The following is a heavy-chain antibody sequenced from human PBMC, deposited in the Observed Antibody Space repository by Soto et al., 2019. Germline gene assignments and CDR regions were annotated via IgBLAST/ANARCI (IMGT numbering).Heavy chain of an antibody. CDR3: ARDGGYSSSWYGIQYYFDY. D-gene: IGHD6-13*01. V-gene: IGHV3-30-3*01. CDR1: GFTFSSYA. J-gene: IGHJ4*02. Sequence: ESGGGVVQPGRSLRLSCAASGFTFSSYAMHWVRQAPGKGLEWVAVISYDGSNKYYADSVKGRFTISRDNSKNTLYLQMNSLRAEDTAVYYCARDGGYSSSWYGIQYYFDYWGQGTLVTVSS. CDR2: ISYDGSNK.